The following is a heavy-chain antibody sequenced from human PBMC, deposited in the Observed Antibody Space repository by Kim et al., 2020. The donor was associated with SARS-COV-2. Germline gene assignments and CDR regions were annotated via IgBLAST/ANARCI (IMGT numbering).Heavy chain of an antibody. CDR2: T. J-gene: IGHJ4*02. Sequence: TNYNPSLESRLTLSVDTSKNQFSLGLRSVTAADTAVYYGARRDTRGYYSLWGQGSLVTVSS. V-gene: IGHV4-61*07. D-gene: IGHD3-22*01. CDR3: ARRDTRGYYSL.